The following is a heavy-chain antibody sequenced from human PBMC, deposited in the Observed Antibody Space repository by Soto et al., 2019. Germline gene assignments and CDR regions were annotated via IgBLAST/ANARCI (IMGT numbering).Heavy chain of an antibody. CDR3: AAPGPGIAAAGYYYGMDV. Sequence: QVQLVQSGAEVQKPGSSVKVSCKASGGTFSSYAISWVRQAPGQGLEWMGGIIPIFGTANYAQKFQGRVTITADESTSTAYMELSSLRSEDTAVYYCAAPGPGIAAAGYYYGMDVWGQGTTVTVSS. V-gene: IGHV1-69*01. J-gene: IGHJ6*02. CDR2: IIPIFGTA. CDR1: GGTFSSYA. D-gene: IGHD6-13*01.